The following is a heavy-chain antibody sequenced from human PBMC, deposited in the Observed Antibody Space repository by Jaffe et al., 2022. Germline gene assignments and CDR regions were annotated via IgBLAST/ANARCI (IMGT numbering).Heavy chain of an antibody. J-gene: IGHJ2*01. Sequence: QEQLVESGGGVVQPGGSLRLSCEASGLIFSLYGMHWVRQAPGEGLEWMTYIRYDAADQWYADSVKGRFTVSRDNSKKTLYLQMNSLRPEDTAVYYCARDLLVQGVRYFDLWGRGTLVTVSS. CDR1: GLIFSLYG. D-gene: IGHD3-10*01. CDR2: IRYDAADQ. CDR3: ARDLLVQGVRYFDL. V-gene: IGHV3-30*02.